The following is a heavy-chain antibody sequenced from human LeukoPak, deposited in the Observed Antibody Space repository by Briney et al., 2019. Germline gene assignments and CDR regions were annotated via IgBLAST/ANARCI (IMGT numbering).Heavy chain of an antibody. D-gene: IGHD6-13*01. V-gene: IGHV3-20*04. Sequence: GGSLRLSCAASGFTFDDYAMSWVRQTPGKGLEWVSGTNWDGGRTGYADSVKGRFTISRDNAKNSLYLQMNSLRAEDTAVYYCRFTYSGSWLYFDYWGQGTLVIVSS. J-gene: IGHJ4*02. CDR1: GFTFDDYA. CDR2: TNWDGGRT. CDR3: RFTYSGSWLYFDY.